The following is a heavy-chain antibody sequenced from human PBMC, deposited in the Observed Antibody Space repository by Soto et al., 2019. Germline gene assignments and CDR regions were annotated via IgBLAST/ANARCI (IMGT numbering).Heavy chain of an antibody. CDR3: AREYLDYGPDV. J-gene: IGHJ6*02. Sequence: GGSLRLSCAASGFSFGRYAMRWVRQAPGKGLEWVASIPYDGGNRKYADSVKGRFTISRDNAKDMLYLHMSSLGPDDTSVYYCAREYLDYGPDVWGQGTSVTVYS. CDR2: IPYDGGNR. CDR1: GFSFGRYA. V-gene: IGHV3-30-3*01.